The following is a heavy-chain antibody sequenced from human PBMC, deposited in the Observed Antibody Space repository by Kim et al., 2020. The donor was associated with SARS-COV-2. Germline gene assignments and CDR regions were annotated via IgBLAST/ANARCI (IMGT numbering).Heavy chain of an antibody. J-gene: IGHJ4*02. D-gene: IGHD3-22*01. Sequence: VKGRFTISSDNPKNTLYLQMNSLRAEDTAVYYCAKRGWGDYYDSSGEFDYWGQGTLVTVSS. CDR3: AKRGWGDYYDSSGEFDY. V-gene: IGHV3-23*01.